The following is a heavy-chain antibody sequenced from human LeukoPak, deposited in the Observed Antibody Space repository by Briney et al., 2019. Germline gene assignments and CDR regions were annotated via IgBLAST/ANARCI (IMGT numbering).Heavy chain of an antibody. Sequence: GGSLRLSCAASGFTFSSYSMSWIRQAPGKGLEWVSYISSSSSYTNYADSVKGRFTISRDNAKNSLYLQMNSLRAEDTAVYYCATSSGGSCPHCPQDYWGQGTLVTVSS. CDR1: GFTFSSYS. J-gene: IGHJ4*02. D-gene: IGHD2-15*01. CDR3: ATSSGGSCPHCPQDY. CDR2: ISSSSSYT. V-gene: IGHV3-11*03.